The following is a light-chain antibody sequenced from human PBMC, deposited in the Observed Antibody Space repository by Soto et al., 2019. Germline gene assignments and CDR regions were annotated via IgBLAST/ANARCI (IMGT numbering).Light chain of an antibody. CDR3: QKSDGY. Sequence: DIQMTQSPSTLSASVGDRVTITGRASQSFNNWLAWYQQKPGKAPKLLIYDASTLQSGVPSRFSGSWSGTEFTLTIGSRQPDDFATYYCQKSDGYFGQGTRLEIK. CDR2: DAS. CDR1: QSFNNW. V-gene: IGKV1-5*01. J-gene: IGKJ2*01.